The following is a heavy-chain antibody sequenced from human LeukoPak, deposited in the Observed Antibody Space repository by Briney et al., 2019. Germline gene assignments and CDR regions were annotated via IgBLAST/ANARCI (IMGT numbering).Heavy chain of an antibody. J-gene: IGHJ6*04. CDR2: ISSSGSTI. D-gene: IGHD2-15*01. CDR3: ASLDIVVVVGKMDV. Sequence: PGGSLRLSCAASGFTFSSYEMNWVRQAPGKGLEWVSYISSSGSTIYYADSVKGRFTISRDNAKNSLYLQMNSLRAEDTAVYYCASLDIVVVVGKMDVWGKGTTVTVSS. V-gene: IGHV3-48*03. CDR1: GFTFSSYE.